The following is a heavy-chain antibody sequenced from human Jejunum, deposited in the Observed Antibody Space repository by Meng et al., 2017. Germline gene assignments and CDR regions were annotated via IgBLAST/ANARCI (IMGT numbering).Heavy chain of an antibody. Sequence: ASVKVSCKAIGYTFSTYYMHWVRQGPGKGLQYMGIIDPSAGSTTYAQDFKGRVTLTRDTSTNTVYMEISSLRLDDTAVYYCARPGGLSNFYFQYGMDVWGQGTSVTVSS. D-gene: IGHD2/OR15-2a*01. CDR2: IDPSAGST. CDR3: ARPGGLSNFYFQYGMDV. V-gene: IGHV1-46*01. J-gene: IGHJ6*02. CDR1: GYTFSTYY.